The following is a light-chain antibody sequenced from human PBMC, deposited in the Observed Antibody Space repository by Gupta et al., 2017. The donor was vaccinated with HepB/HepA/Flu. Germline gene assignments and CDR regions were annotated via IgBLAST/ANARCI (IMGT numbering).Light chain of an antibody. Sequence: AALTQRPSVSGCPGHSVTITCTGTSSDVGSYNRVSWYQQPPGTAPKLIIYEVNNRPSGVPDRFSGSKSGNTASLTISGLQAEDEADYYCSSYTSRSTYVFGTGTKVTVL. J-gene: IGLJ1*01. CDR2: EVN. CDR3: SSYTSRSTYV. V-gene: IGLV2-18*02. CDR1: SSDVGSYNR.